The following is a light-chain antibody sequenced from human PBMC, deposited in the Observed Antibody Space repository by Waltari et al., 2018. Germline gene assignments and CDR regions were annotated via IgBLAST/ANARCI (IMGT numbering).Light chain of an antibody. J-gene: IGLJ2*01. V-gene: IGLV2-14*01. CDR1: SSYVGYYNY. CDR3: SSYTNYATVI. Sequence: QSALTQPASVSGSPGQSITISCTGTSSYVGYYNYVSWYQQHPGKAPKLRISDVNKRPSGVSNRFSGSKSGNTASLTISGLQAEDEADYYCSSYTNYATVIFGGGTKLTVL. CDR2: DVN.